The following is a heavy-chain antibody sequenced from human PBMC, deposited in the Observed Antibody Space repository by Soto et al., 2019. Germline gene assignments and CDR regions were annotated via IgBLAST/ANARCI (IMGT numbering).Heavy chain of an antibody. CDR3: ARDPLYCSGGSCYLVGNYYYYYGMDV. J-gene: IGHJ6*02. Sequence: LRLSCAASGFTFSSYGMHWVRQAPGKGLEWVAVIWYDGSNKYYADSVKGRFTISRDDSKNTLYLQMNSLRAEDTAVYYCARDPLYCSGGSCYLVGNYYYYYGMDVWGQGXTVTVYS. CDR2: IWYDGSNK. V-gene: IGHV3-33*01. D-gene: IGHD2-15*01. CDR1: GFTFSSYG.